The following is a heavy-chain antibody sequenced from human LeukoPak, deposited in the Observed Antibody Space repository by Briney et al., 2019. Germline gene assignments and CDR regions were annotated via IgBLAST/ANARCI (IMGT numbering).Heavy chain of an antibody. D-gene: IGHD2-2*01. CDR1: GYMFRNFG. V-gene: IGHV1-18*04. Sequence: ASVKVSCKTSGYMFRNFGINWVRQAPGQGLEWMGWISGNNDNPNYGQKFQGRFAVTTDSSTTTAYMELRNLTFDDTAVYYCARDGTSTDDYWGQGTLVTVSS. J-gene: IGHJ4*02. CDR2: ISGNNDNP. CDR3: ARDGTSTDDY.